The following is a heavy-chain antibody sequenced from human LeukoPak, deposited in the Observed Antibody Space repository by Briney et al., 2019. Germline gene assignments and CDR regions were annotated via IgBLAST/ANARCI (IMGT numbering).Heavy chain of an antibody. CDR1: GGSFSGYY. D-gene: IGHD3-10*01. J-gene: IGHJ4*02. V-gene: IGHV4-34*01. CDR3: ARGRDYYGSGSYYNPRKNNYFDY. Sequence: PSETLSFTGAVYGGSFSGYYWSWLRQPPGMGLEWIGEINHSGSTNYNPSLKSLITTSVDTSKNQFSLKMSSVTAADTAVYYCARGRDYYGSGSYYNPRKNNYFDYWGQGTLVTVSS. CDR2: INHSGST.